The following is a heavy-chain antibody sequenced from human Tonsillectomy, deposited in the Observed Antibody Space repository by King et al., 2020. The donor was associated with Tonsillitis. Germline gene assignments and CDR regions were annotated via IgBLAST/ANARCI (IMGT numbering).Heavy chain of an antibody. CDR2: ISSSSNYI. V-gene: IGHV3-21*01. CDR1: GFTFSSYS. CDR3: ARVWDKIEADCFLGFDY. J-gene: IGHJ4*02. D-gene: IGHD2-21*01. Sequence: VQLVESGGGLVKPGGSLRLSCAASGFTFSSYSMNWVRQAPGKGLEWVSSISSSSNYIYYADSVKGRFTISRDNAKNSLYLQMNSLRAEDTAVYYCARVWDKIEADCFLGFDYWGQGPLVTVSS.